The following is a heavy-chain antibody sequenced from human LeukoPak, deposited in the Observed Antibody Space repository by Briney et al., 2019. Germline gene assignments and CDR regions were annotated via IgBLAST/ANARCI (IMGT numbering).Heavy chain of an antibody. V-gene: IGHV4-59*01. CDR1: GGSISTYY. CDR2: IYYRGST. J-gene: IGHJ2*01. D-gene: IGHD4-17*01. Sequence: SETLSLTCTVSGGSISTYYWSWIRQPPGKGLQWIGYIYYRGSTNCNPSLKSRVTISVDTSKNQFSLKVTSVTAADTAVYYCARGGYTTGGYWYLDLWGRGTLVTVSS. CDR3: ARGGYTTGGYWYLDL.